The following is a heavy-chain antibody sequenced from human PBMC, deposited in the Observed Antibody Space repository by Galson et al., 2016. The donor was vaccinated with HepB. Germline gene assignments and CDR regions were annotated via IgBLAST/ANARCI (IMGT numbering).Heavy chain of an antibody. Sequence: SLRLSCAVSGFTFSNYAMHWVRQAPGKGLGWVAVISNDESNKYYADSVKGRFTISRDNSENTLYLQMNSLRVDDTALYYCAASTIPVADWFDPWGQGTLVTVSS. D-gene: IGHD6-19*01. CDR1: GFTFSNYA. CDR2: ISNDESNK. J-gene: IGHJ5*02. V-gene: IGHV3-30*04. CDR3: AASTIPVADWFDP.